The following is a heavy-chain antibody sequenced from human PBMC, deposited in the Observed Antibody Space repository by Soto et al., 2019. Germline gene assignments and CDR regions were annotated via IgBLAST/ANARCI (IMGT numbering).Heavy chain of an antibody. V-gene: IGHV1-69*06. CDR2: IIPIFGTA. D-gene: IGHD6-19*01. CDR1: GGTFSSYA. CDR3: ARKQQWLPKTYYYYGMDV. J-gene: IGHJ6*02. Sequence: QVQLVQSGAEVKKPGSSVKVSCKASGGTFSSYAISWVRQAPGQGLEWMGGIIPIFGTANYAQKFQGRVTITADKSTSTAYMELSSLRSEDTAVYYCARKQQWLPKTYYYYGMDVWGQGTTVTVSS.